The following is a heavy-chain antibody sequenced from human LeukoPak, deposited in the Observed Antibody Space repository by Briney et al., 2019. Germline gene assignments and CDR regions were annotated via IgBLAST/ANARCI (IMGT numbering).Heavy chain of an antibody. CDR2: IYYSGST. J-gene: IGHJ4*02. V-gene: IGHV4-59*12. CDR3: ARAMPFFSSWYFYFDY. CDR1: GGSISSYY. Sequence: SETLSLTCTVSGGSISSYYWSWIRQPPGKGLEWIGYIYYSGSTNYNPSLKSRVTISVDTSKNQFSLKLSSVTAADTAVYYCARAMPFFSSWYFYFDYWGQGTLVTVSS. D-gene: IGHD6-13*01.